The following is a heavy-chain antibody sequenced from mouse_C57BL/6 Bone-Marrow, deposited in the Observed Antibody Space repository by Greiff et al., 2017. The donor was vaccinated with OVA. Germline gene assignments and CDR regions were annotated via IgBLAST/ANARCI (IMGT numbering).Heavy chain of an antibody. J-gene: IGHJ2*01. CDR3: ARGIYYYGSSYHFDY. Sequence: QVQLKESGSELRSPGSSVKLSCKDFDSEVFPIAYMSWVRQKPGHGFEWIGGILPSIGRTIYGEKFEDKATLDADTLSNTAYLELNSLTSEDSAIYYCARGIYYYGSSYHFDYWGQGTTLTVSS. CDR2: ILPSIGRT. V-gene: IGHV15-2*01. D-gene: IGHD1-1*01. CDR1: DSEVFPIAY.